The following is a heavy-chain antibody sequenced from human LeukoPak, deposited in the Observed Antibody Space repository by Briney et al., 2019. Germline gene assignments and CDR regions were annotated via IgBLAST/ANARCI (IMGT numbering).Heavy chain of an antibody. J-gene: IGHJ4*02. CDR2: ISYDGSNK. CDR3: AKDDTDPSGSAFDY. V-gene: IGHV3-30*18. Sequence: PGGSLRLSCAASGFTFSSYGMHWVRQAPGKGLEWVAVISYDGSNKYYADSVKGRFTISRDNSKNTLYLQMNSLRAEDTAVYYCAKDDTDPSGSAFDYWGQGTLVTVSS. CDR1: GFTFSSYG. D-gene: IGHD3-10*01.